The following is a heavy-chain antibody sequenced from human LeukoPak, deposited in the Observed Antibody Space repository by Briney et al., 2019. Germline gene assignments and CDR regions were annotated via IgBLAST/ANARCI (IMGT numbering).Heavy chain of an antibody. J-gene: IGHJ4*02. V-gene: IGHV3-21*01. CDR1: GFTFSSYS. Sequence: GGSLRLSCAASGFTFSSYSVNWVRQAPGKGLEWVSSISSSSSYIYYADSVKGRFTISRDNAKNSLYLQMNSLRAEDTAVYCCARYGGNGQFDYWGQGTLVTASS. CDR3: ARYGGNGQFDY. D-gene: IGHD4-23*01. CDR2: ISSSSSYI.